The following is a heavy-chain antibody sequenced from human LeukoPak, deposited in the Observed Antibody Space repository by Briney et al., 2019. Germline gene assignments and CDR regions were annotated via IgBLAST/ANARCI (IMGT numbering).Heavy chain of an antibody. CDR2: IYPGDSDT. J-gene: IGHJ4*02. D-gene: IGHD5-12*01. CDR3: ARHSGLSRYSGYDLAEYYFDY. V-gene: IGHV5-51*01. CDR1: GYSFTSYW. Sequence: GESLKISCKGSGYSFTSYWIGWVRQMPGKGLEWMGIIYPGDSDTRYSPSFQGQVTISADKSISTPYLQWSSLKASDTAMYYCARHSGLSRYSGYDLAEYYFDYWGQGTLVTVSS.